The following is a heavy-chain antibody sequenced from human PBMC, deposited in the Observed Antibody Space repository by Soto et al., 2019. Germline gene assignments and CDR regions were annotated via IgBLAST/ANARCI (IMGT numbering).Heavy chain of an antibody. V-gene: IGHV4-34*01. D-gene: IGHD2-2*02. CDR2: INHSGST. J-gene: IGHJ5*02. CDR1: GGSFSGYY. CDR3: ARGKENIVVVPAAIGWFDP. Sequence: PSETLSLTCAVYGGSFSGYYWSWIRQPPGKGLEWIGEINHSGSTNYNPSLKSRVTISVDASKNQFSLKLSSVTAADAAVYYCARGKENIVVVPAAIGWFDPWGQGTLVTVS.